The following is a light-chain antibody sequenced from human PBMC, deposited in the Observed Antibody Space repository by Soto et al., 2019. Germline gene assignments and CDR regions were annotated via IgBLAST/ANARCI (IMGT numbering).Light chain of an antibody. J-gene: IGKJ1*01. V-gene: IGKV2-28*01. CDR2: LGS. CDR3: MQALQTPWT. Sequence: DIVMTQSPLSLPVTPGAPASISCRSSQSLLHSNGYNYLDWYLQKPGQSPQLLIYLGSNRASGVPDRFSGRGSGTDFTLKISRVEAEDAGVYYCMQALQTPWTFGQGTKVEIK. CDR1: QSLLHSNGYNY.